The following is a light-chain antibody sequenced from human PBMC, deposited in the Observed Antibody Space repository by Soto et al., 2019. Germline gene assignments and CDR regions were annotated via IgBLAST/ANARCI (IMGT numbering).Light chain of an antibody. CDR3: RQHHSCPIT. Sequence: DIPLNQSPFVLSTSVGDRVTLTCRASQGISTYLVWYQQKAGKAPKSLIYAASTLQTGVPSRFSGSGSGTEFTLTIISLQPEDSATYYCRQHHSCPITFGQGTRLEIK. CDR2: AAS. V-gene: IGKV1-9*01. CDR1: QGISTY. J-gene: IGKJ5*01.